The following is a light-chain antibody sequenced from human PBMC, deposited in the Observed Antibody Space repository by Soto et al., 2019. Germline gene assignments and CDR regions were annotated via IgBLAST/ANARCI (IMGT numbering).Light chain of an antibody. CDR2: EVS. J-gene: IGLJ6*01. Sequence: QSVLTQPASVSGSPGQSITISCTGTSSDVGGYKYVSWYQQHPDKAPKLIIFEVSNRPSGISSRFSGSKSGNTASLTISGLQAEDEAEYYCASYTSSSTSVSFGSGTKVTVL. V-gene: IGLV2-14*01. CDR3: ASYTSSSTSVS. CDR1: SSDVGGYKY.